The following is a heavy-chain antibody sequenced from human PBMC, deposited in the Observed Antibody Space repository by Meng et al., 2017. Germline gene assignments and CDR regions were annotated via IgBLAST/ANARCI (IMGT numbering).Heavy chain of an antibody. CDR3: AREVETSRSFEY. V-gene: IGHV6-1*01. Sequence: LLKPPQTHSLAGVISEDSVSSNRARWNLIMLPPSRGLEWLGSRYYRSKWYEDYAISVTGRMSVNADTSKNQFSLQLNSVTPEDTAVYYCAREVETSRSFEYWGQGTLVTVSS. CDR2: RYYRSKWYE. J-gene: IGHJ4*02. CDR1: EDSVSSNRAR.